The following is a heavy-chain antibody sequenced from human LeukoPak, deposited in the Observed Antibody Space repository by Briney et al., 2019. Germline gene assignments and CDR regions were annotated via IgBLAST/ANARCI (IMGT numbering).Heavy chain of an antibody. J-gene: IGHJ4*02. V-gene: IGHV1-18*01. CDR1: GYTFSSYG. D-gene: IGHD3-10*01. CDR2: ISADTGNT. Sequence: GASVKVSCKASGYTFSSYGFSWVRQTPGQGLEWMGWISADTGNTKYTQKLQGRVTMTTDTSTSTAYMELRSLRSDDTAMYYCARDQDGSGSYFGYWGQGTLVTVSS. CDR3: ARDQDGSGSYFGY.